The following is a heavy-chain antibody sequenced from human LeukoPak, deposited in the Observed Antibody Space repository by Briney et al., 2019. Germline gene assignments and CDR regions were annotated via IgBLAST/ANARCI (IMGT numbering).Heavy chain of an antibody. CDR3: ARERGTGYYYYYGMDV. D-gene: IGHD1-14*01. V-gene: IGHV4-30-4*01. Sequence: PSQTLSLTCTVSGGSISSGDYYWSWIRQPPGKGLEWIGYIYYSGSTYYNPSLKSRVTISVDTSKNQFSLKLSSVTAADTAVYYCARERGTGYYYYYGMDVWGKGTTVTVSS. CDR1: GGSISSGDYY. CDR2: IYYSGST. J-gene: IGHJ6*04.